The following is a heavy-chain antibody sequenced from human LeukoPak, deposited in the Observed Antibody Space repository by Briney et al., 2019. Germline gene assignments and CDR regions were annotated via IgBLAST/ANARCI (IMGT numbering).Heavy chain of an antibody. D-gene: IGHD2-15*01. CDR3: ARDNIVVVVAATQKRTYNWFDP. Sequence: ASVKVSCKASGYTFTSYAISWVRQAPGQGLEWMGGIIPIFGTANYAQKFQGRVTITADESTSTAYMELSSLRSEDTAVYYCARDNIVVVVAATQKRTYNWFDPWGQGTLVTVSS. CDR2: IIPIFGTA. CDR1: GYTFTSYA. J-gene: IGHJ5*02. V-gene: IGHV1-69*13.